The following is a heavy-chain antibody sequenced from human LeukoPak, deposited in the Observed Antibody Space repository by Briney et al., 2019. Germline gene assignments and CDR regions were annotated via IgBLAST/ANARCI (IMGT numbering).Heavy chain of an antibody. J-gene: IGHJ4*02. Sequence: GGSLRLSCAASGFTFSSYWMSWVRQAPGKGLEWVANIKQDGSGKYSVDSVKGRFTISRDNAKNSLYLQMNSQRAEDTAVYYCASSWFFDYWGQGTLVTVSS. CDR3: ASSWFFDY. CDR2: IKQDGSGK. V-gene: IGHV3-7*01. D-gene: IGHD6-13*01. CDR1: GFTFSSYW.